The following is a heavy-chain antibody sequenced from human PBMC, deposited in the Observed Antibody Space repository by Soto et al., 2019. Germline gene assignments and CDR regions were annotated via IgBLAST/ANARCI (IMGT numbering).Heavy chain of an antibody. V-gene: IGHV4-39*01. Sequence: SETLSLTCTVSGGSISSSSYYWGWIRQPPGKGLEWIGSIYYSGSTYYNPSLKSRVTISVDTSKNQFSLKLSSVTAADTAVYYCAIDSLGYCSGGSCYYDIWGQGTMVTVSS. CDR1: GGSISSSSYY. CDR3: AIDSLGYCSGGSCYYDI. D-gene: IGHD2-15*01. CDR2: IYYSGST. J-gene: IGHJ3*02.